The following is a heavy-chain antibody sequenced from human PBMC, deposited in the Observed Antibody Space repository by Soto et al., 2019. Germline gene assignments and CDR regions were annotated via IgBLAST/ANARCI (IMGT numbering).Heavy chain of an antibody. J-gene: IGHJ4*02. D-gene: IGHD2-8*01. CDR2: ITRDGSST. Sequence: EVQLVESGGGLVQPGGSLRLSCAASGFSLSDYWMHWVRQAPGEGLVWLSRITRDGSSTNYADSVKGRFTISRDNAKNTLYRQVNSLRGEDTAVYYCARGANGHYYFDYWGQETLVTVSS. V-gene: IGHV3-74*01. CDR3: ARGANGHYYFDY. CDR1: GFSLSDYW.